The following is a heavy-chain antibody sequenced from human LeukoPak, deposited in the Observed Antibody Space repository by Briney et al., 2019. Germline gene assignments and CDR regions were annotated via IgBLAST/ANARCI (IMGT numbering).Heavy chain of an antibody. CDR2: ISYDGSNK. V-gene: IGHV3-30-3*01. J-gene: IGHJ3*02. CDR1: GFTFSSYA. CDR3: ARAQWLRDDAFDI. D-gene: IGHD6-19*01. Sequence: PGGSLRLSCAASGFTFSSYAMHWVRQAPGKGLEWVAVISYDGSNKYYADSVKGRFTISRDNSKNTLYLQMNSLRAEDTAVYYCARAQWLRDDAFDIWGQGTMVTVSS.